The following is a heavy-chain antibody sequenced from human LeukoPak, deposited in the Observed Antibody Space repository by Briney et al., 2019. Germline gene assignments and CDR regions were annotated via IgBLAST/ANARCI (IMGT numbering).Heavy chain of an antibody. Sequence: PGGSLRLSYAASGFTFSIYWVHWVRQGPGKGLVWVSRINIDGSSTTYADSVKGRFTISRDNAKNTLYLQMNSLSAEDTAVYYCARGYSSSYRIDYWGQGTLVTVSS. CDR3: ARGYSSSYRIDY. J-gene: IGHJ4*02. CDR1: GFTFSIYW. CDR2: INIDGSST. V-gene: IGHV3-74*01. D-gene: IGHD6-6*01.